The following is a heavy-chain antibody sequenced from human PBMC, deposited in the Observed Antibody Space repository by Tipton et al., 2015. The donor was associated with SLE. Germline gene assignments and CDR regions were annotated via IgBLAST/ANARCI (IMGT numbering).Heavy chain of an antibody. CDR1: GGSISSSTYY. D-gene: IGHD3-16*01. J-gene: IGHJ6*02. CDR2: IYYSGST. Sequence: TLSLTCTVSGGSISSSTYYWGWIRQPPGKGLEWIGNIYYSGSTYYNPSLKSRVTISVDTSKNQFSLKLSSVTAADTAVYYCARHTPPWDYYYYGMDVWGQRTTVTVSS. CDR3: ARHTPPWDYYYYGMDV. V-gene: IGHV4-39*07.